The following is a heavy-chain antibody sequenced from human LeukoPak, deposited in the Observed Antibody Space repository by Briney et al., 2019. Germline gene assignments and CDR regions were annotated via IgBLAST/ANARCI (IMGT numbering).Heavy chain of an antibody. V-gene: IGHV4-38-2*02. CDR2: IYHSGTT. Sequence: SETLSLTCAVSDYSISSGYYWGWIRQPPGKGLEWIGSIYHSGTTYYNPSLKSRVTISVETSKNQFSVKLSSVTAADTAVYYCARDLRSNYEPYFDYWGQGTLVTVSS. CDR3: ARDLRSNYEPYFDY. D-gene: IGHD4-11*01. CDR1: DYSISSGYY. J-gene: IGHJ4*02.